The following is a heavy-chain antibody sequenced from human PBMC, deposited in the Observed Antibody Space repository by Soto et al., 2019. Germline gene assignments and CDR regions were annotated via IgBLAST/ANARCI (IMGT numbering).Heavy chain of an antibody. CDR2: IDPSDSYS. Sequence: GESLKISCQGSGYSFTNYWISWVRQMPGKGLEWMGKIDPSDSYSNYSPSFQGHVTISADKSISTAYLQWSSLQASDTAMYYCARLDSGWPFGAFGIWGQGTVVTVSS. V-gene: IGHV5-10-1*01. CDR1: GYSFTNYW. CDR3: ARLDSGWPFGAFGI. J-gene: IGHJ3*02. D-gene: IGHD6-19*01.